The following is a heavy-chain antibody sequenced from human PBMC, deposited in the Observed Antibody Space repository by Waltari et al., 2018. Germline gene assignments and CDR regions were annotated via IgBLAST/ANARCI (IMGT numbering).Heavy chain of an antibody. J-gene: IGHJ5*02. CDR3: ARDGTGFHYGKATIDL. CDR2: ISSSSSYI. D-gene: IGHD5-12*01. Sequence: EVQLVESGGGLVKPGGSLRLSCAASGFMLTTYNMNWVRQAPGKGLEWVSSISSSSSYIYYADSVKGRFTISRDNAKNSVYLQMNSLRAEDTAVYYCARDGTGFHYGKATIDLWGQGSLVAVSS. V-gene: IGHV3-21*01. CDR1: GFMLTTYN.